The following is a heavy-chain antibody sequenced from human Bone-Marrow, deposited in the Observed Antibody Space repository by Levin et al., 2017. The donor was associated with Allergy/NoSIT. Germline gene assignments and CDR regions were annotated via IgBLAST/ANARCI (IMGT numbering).Heavy chain of an antibody. CDR2: INHSGST. CDR3: ARVHPPGIAAAGPQTAGIAVAGNKDYYFDY. CDR1: GGSFSGYY. J-gene: IGHJ4*02. Sequence: PSETLSLTCAVYGGSFSGYYWSWIRQPPGKGLEWIGEINHSGSTNYNPSLKSRVTISVDTSKNQFSLKLSSVTAADTAVYYCARVHPPGIAAAGPQTAGIAVAGNKDYYFDYWGQGTLVTVSS. V-gene: IGHV4-34*01. D-gene: IGHD6-13*01.